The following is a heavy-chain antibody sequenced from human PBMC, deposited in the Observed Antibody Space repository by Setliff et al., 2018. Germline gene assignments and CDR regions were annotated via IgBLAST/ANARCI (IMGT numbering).Heavy chain of an antibody. CDR1: GFTFNTYA. V-gene: IGHV3-23*01. Sequence: GGSLRLSCAASGFTFNTYAMSWVRQPPGKGLEWVSSISDTAIGIYYAGSVRGRFTISRDNSKKTLFLQMNSLRVEDTAIYYCAKDVVGYSSTWPKRGYFDYWGQGTLVTVSS. CDR2: ISDTAIGI. J-gene: IGHJ4*02. D-gene: IGHD6-13*01. CDR3: AKDVVGYSSTWPKRGYFDY.